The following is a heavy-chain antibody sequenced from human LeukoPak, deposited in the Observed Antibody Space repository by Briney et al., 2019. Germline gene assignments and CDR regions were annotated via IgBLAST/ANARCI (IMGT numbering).Heavy chain of an antibody. CDR3: ARDKSGSYYSHYFDY. D-gene: IGHD1-26*01. V-gene: IGHV1-18*01. J-gene: IGHJ4*02. CDR1: GYTFTSYA. CDR2: ISAYNGNT. Sequence: ASVKVSCKASGYTFTSYAMHWVRQAPGQRLEWMGWISAYNGNTNYAQKLQGRVTMTTDTSTSTAYMELRSLRSDDTAVYYCARDKSGSYYSHYFDYWGQGTLVTVSS.